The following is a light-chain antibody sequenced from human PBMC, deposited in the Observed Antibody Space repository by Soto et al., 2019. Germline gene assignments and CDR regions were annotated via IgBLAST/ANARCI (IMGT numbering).Light chain of an antibody. CDR2: GAS. J-gene: IGKJ1*01. V-gene: IGKV3-15*01. CDR1: QSVSTN. Sequence: EIVVTQSAVTLSVSPGERATLSCRASQSVSTNLAWYQQKPGQAPRVLIYGASTRATNIPARFSGSGSGTDFTLTISSLQSEDFALYYCQHYNNWPTFGQGTKVDIK. CDR3: QHYNNWPT.